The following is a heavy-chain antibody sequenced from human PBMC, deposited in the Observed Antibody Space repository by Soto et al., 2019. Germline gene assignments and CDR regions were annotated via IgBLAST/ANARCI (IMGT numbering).Heavy chain of an antibody. CDR2: IIPMLGIA. D-gene: IGHD2-21*01. V-gene: IGHV1-69*02. CDR3: TIGSWSGEVFDI. CDR1: GGTFSTYS. J-gene: IGHJ3*02. Sequence: QVQLVQSGAAVKKPGSAVTVSCKDSGGTFSTYSMFWVRQAPGQGLEWMGRIIPMLGIANYAQKFQCRVTITADKSTGTAYMELSSLRSEDTALYYCTIGSWSGEVFDIWGQGTMVTVSS.